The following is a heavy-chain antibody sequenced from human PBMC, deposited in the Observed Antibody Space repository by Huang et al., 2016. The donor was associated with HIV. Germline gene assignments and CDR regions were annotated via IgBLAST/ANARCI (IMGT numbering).Heavy chain of an antibody. V-gene: IGHV1-69*01. CDR3: ARVESRRYYDSSGYYY. J-gene: IGHJ4*02. D-gene: IGHD3-22*01. Sequence: QVQLVQSGAEVKKPGSSVKVSCKASGGPFSSYAISWVRQAPGQGLEWMGGIIPIFGTANYEQKVQGRVTITADESTSTAYMELSSLRSEDTAVYYCARVESRRYYDSSGYYYWGQGTLVTVSS. CDR1: GGPFSSYA. CDR2: IIPIFGTA.